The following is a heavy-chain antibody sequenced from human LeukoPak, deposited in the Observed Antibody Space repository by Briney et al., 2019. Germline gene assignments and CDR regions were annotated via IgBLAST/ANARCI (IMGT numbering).Heavy chain of an antibody. CDR3: ARGGAAADRGYFDY. D-gene: IGHD6-13*01. J-gene: IGHJ4*02. V-gene: IGHV4-59*12. CDR1: GGSISSFY. CDR2: IYHSGST. Sequence: SETLSLTCAVSGGSISSFYWTWIRQPPGKGLEWIGYIYHSGSTYYNPSLKSRVTISVDRSKNQFSLKLSSVTAADTAVYYCARGGAAADRGYFDYWGQGTLVTVSS.